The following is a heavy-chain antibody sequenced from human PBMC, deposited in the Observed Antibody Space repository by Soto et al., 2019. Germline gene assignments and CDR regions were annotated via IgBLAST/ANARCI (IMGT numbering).Heavy chain of an antibody. V-gene: IGHV1-46*01. D-gene: IGHD3-22*01. CDR3: AREVSHYDSSGYLDY. Sequence: ASVKVSCKASGSTLTSYYMHWVRQAPGQGLEWMGIINPSGGSTSYAQKFQGRVTMTRDTSTSTVYMELSSLRSEDTAVYYCAREVSHYDSSGYLDYWGQGTLVTVSS. J-gene: IGHJ4*02. CDR2: INPSGGST. CDR1: GSTLTSYY.